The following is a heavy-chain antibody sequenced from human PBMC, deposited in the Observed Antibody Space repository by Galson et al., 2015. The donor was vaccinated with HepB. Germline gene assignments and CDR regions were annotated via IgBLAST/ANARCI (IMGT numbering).Heavy chain of an antibody. D-gene: IGHD1-26*01. CDR2: ISYGGSTE. CDR3: ARDVTFGTYGDALDI. CDR1: GFTFRNYA. Sequence: SLRLSCAASGFTFRNYAMHWVRQAPGKGLEWVAVISYGGSTEYYADSVKGRFTISRDNSKNTLYLEMNSLKVEDRAVYYCARDVTFGTYGDALDIWGQGTMVTVSS. V-gene: IGHV3-30*03. J-gene: IGHJ3*02.